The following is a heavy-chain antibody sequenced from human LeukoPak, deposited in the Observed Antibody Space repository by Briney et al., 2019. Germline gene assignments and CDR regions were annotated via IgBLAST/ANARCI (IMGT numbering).Heavy chain of an antibody. CDR3: ARDRGSGYYLDAFDI. D-gene: IGHD3-22*01. Sequence: PSETLSLTCTVSGGSISSYYWSWIRQPPGKGLEWIGYIYYSGSTNYNPSLKSRVTISVDSSKNQFSLKLSSVTAADTAVYYCARDRGSGYYLDAFDIWGQGTMVTVSS. CDR1: GGSISSYY. CDR2: IYYSGST. V-gene: IGHV4-59*01. J-gene: IGHJ3*02.